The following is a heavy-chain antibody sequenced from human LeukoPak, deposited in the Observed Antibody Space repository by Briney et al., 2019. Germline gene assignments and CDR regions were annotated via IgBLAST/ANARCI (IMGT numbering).Heavy chain of an antibody. Sequence: SETLSLTCAVYGGSFSTYFWSWIRQPPGKGLEWIGEINHSGSTNYNPSLKSRVTISVDTSKNQFSLKLSSVTAADTAVYYCARAGQSSGWGAFDIWGQGTMVTVSS. D-gene: IGHD6-19*01. CDR1: GGSFSTYF. J-gene: IGHJ3*02. CDR2: INHSGST. CDR3: ARAGQSSGWGAFDI. V-gene: IGHV4-34*01.